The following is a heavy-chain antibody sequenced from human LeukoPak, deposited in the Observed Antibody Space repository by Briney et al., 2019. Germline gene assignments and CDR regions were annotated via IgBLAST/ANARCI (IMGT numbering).Heavy chain of an antibody. CDR1: GFTFSSYA. Sequence: PGGSLRLSCAASGFTFSSYAMHWVRQAPGKGLEWVAVISYDGSNKYYADSVKGRSTISRDNSKNTLYLQMNSLRAEDTAVYYCAKGYSSGWYFFDYWGQGTLVTVSS. CDR2: ISYDGSNK. CDR3: AKGYSSGWYFFDY. J-gene: IGHJ4*02. V-gene: IGHV3-30-3*01. D-gene: IGHD6-19*01.